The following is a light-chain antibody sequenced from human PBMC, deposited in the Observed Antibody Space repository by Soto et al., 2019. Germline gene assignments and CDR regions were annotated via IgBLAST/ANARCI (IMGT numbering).Light chain of an antibody. J-gene: IGKJ1*01. CDR3: QQYTSYSHT. Sequence: IQMTQSTATLSASVGDRVTITCRASQSISSWLAWYQQKPGKAPKLLIYDASSLESGVPSRFSGSGSGTEFTLTISSLQPDDFATYYCQQYTSYSHTFGQGTKVDI. CDR1: QSISSW. V-gene: IGKV1-5*01. CDR2: DAS.